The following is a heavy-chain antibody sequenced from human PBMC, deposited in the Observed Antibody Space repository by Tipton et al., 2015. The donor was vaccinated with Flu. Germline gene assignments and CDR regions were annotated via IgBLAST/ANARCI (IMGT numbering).Heavy chain of an antibody. V-gene: IGHV4-4*08. CDR2: SSGSSGHT. D-gene: IGHD7-27*01. CDR3: ARDPHKLGGESDAFDI. CDR1: GGSISDYY. Sequence: TMSLTCTVSGGSISDYYWSWIRQPPGKGLVWIAYSSGSSGHTNYNPSLKSRGTISVDTSKNQFSLRLSSVTAADTAVYYCARDPHKLGGESDAFDIWGQGTIGTVSS. J-gene: IGHJ3*02.